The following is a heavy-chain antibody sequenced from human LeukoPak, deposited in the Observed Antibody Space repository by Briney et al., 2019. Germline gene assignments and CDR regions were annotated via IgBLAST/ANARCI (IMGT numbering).Heavy chain of an antibody. Sequence: SETLSLTCTVSGGSISSGSYYWSWIRQPAGKGLEWIGRIYTSGSTNYNPSLKSRVTISVDTSKNQFSLKLSSVTAADTAVYYCARDSFLGSYYYYYYYMDVWGKGTTVTISS. V-gene: IGHV4-61*02. D-gene: IGHD2-15*01. J-gene: IGHJ6*03. CDR3: ARDSFLGSYYYYYYYMDV. CDR2: IYTSGST. CDR1: GGSISSGSYY.